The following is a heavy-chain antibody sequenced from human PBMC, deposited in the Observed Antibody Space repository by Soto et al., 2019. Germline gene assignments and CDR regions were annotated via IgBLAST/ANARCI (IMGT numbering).Heavy chain of an antibody. D-gene: IGHD6-13*01. CDR2: TYYRSKWYN. V-gene: IGHV6-1*01. J-gene: IGHJ5*02. CDR3: ARDLMVKRSRSWTWFDP. Sequence: SQTLSLTCASSGDSVSSNSAAWNWIRQSPSRGLEWLGRTYYRSKWYNDYAVSVKSRITINPDTSKNQFSLQLNSVTPEDTAVYYCARDLMVKRSRSWTWFDPWGQGTLVTVSS. CDR1: GDSVSSNSAA.